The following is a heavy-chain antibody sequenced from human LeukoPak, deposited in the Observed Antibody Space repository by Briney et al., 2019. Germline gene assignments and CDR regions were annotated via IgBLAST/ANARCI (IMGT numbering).Heavy chain of an antibody. CDR2: ISGSDGST. CDR3: AKGASGNYYIYFDY. Sequence: RRSLRLSCAASGFTFSTFAMSWVRHSPGKCLEWVSSISGSDGSTYNTDSVKGGFTISRDNSKNTLYLQVNSMRAEDTAIYYCAKGASGNYYIYFDYGGQGNRVPVSS. D-gene: IGHD1-26*01. V-gene: IGHV3-23*01. J-gene: IGHJ4*02. CDR1: GFTFSTFA.